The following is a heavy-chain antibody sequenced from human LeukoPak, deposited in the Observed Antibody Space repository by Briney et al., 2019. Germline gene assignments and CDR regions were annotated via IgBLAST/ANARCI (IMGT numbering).Heavy chain of an antibody. Sequence: SETLSLTCTVSGGSISSYYWSWIRQPAGKGLEWIGRIYTSGSTNYNPSLKSRVTMSVDTSKNQFSLKLTSVTAADTAIYYCARDSYYDVLTGLMSLDPFDIWGQGTMVTVSS. D-gene: IGHD3-9*01. CDR2: IYTSGST. V-gene: IGHV4-4*07. CDR3: ARDSYYDVLTGLMSLDPFDI. J-gene: IGHJ3*02. CDR1: GGSISSYY.